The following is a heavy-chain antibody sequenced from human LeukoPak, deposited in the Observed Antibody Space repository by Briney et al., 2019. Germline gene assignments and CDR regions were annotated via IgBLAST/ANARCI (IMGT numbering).Heavy chain of an antibody. D-gene: IGHD5-18*01. CDR3: ATGGIYSSNFDY. CDR2: IYPGDSET. J-gene: IGHJ4*02. V-gene: IGHV5-51*01. Sequence: LGGSLKISCKGSGYTFIRFWIGWVRQMPGKGLEWMGIIYPGDSETRYSPSFQGQVTISVDKSISTAYLQWSSLKASDTAVYYCATGGIYSSNFDYWGQGTLVTVSS. CDR1: GYTFIRFW.